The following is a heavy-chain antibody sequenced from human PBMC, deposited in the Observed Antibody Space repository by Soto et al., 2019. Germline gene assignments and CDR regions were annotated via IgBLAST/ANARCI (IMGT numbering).Heavy chain of an antibody. CDR1: GFTFSGSA. Sequence: GGSLRLSCAASGFTFSGSAMHWVRQASGKGLEWVGRIRSKANSYATAYAASVKGRFTISRDDSKNTAYLQMNSLKTEDTAVYYCTSFCSGGSCLKKGRGYNYWGQGTLITVSS. V-gene: IGHV3-73*01. CDR2: IRSKANSYAT. J-gene: IGHJ4*02. D-gene: IGHD2-15*01. CDR3: TSFCSGGSCLKKGRGYNY.